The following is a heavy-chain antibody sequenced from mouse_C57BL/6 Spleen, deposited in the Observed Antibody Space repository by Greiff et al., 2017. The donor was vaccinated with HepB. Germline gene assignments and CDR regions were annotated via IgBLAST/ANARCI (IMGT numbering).Heavy chain of an antibody. CDR3: ARLDDYDDGTFAY. CDR2: ISSGSSTI. D-gene: IGHD2-4*01. J-gene: IGHJ3*01. CDR1: GFTFSDYG. Sequence: EVKLVESGGGLVKPGGSLKLSCAASGFTFSDYGMHWVRQAPEKGLEWVAYISSGSSTIYYAETVKGRFTIASDNAKNTLFLQMTSLRSEDTAMYYCARLDDYDDGTFAYWGQGTLVTVSA. V-gene: IGHV5-17*01.